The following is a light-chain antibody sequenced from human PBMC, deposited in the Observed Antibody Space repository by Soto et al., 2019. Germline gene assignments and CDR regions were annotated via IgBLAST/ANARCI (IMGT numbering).Light chain of an antibody. CDR1: HSLVHSDGNTY. CDR3: IKGTHWART. CDR2: RVS. V-gene: IGKV2-30*02. Sequence: DAVLTQSPVSQPVTLGQPASISCRSSHSLVHSDGNTYLNWFHQRPGQSPRRLLYRVSNRDSGGPDRITGRVSANYFTLDLSRLAAEVVGVYYCIKGTHWARTFGKATTVE. J-gene: IGKJ1*01.